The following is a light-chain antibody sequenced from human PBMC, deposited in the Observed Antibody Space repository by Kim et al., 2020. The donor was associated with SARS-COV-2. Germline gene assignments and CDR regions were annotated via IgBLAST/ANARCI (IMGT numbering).Light chain of an antibody. CDR2: GAA. J-gene: IGKJ2*01. CDR1: PSVSCN. CDR3: QQYNNWPPMYT. V-gene: IGKV3-15*01. Sequence: SPGVRATRSCRASPSVSCNVGWYQQTPGQAASLLIYGAATRGVGIPAWYSGSESGREFVLTISSLESEDFAVYYCQQYNNWPPMYTFGQGTKVEF.